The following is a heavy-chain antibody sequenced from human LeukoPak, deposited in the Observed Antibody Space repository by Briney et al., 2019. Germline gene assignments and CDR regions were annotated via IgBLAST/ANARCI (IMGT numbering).Heavy chain of an antibody. CDR2: ISSSGSTI. CDR1: GFTFSSYE. V-gene: IGHV3-48*03. CDR3: ARDRYSTLGDMVRGAFDS. Sequence: GGSLRLSCAASGFTFSSYEMNWVRQAPGKGLEWVSYISSSGSTIYYADSVKGRFTISRDSAKNSLYLQMNSLRAEDTAVYYCARDRYSTLGDMVRGAFDSWGQGTLVTVSS. D-gene: IGHD3-10*01. J-gene: IGHJ5*01.